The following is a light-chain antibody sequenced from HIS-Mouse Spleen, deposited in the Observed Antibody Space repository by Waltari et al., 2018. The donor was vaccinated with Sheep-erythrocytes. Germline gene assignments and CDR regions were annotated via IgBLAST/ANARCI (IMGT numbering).Light chain of an antibody. CDR2: WAS. CDR1: QSVLYSSNNNNY. Sequence: DFVMTQSPDSLSVSLGERATINCKSSQSVLYSSNNNNYLAWYQQKPGQPPKLRIYWASTRESGVPDRFSGSGSGTDFTLTISSLQAEDVAVYFCQQYYSTPFSFGPGTKVDIK. CDR3: QQYYSTPFS. J-gene: IGKJ3*01. V-gene: IGKV4-1*01.